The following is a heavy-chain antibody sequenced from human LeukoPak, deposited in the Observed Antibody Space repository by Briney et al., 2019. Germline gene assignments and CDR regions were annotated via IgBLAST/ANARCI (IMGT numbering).Heavy chain of an antibody. D-gene: IGHD4-17*01. V-gene: IGHV4-39*07. Sequence: PSETLSLTCTVSGGSISSSSYYWGWIRQPPGKGLEWIGSIYYSGSTYYNPSLKSRVTISVDTSKNQFSLKLSSVTAADTAVYYCARGGVEGYGDYEVDYWGQGTLVTVSS. CDR3: ARGGVEGYGDYEVDY. CDR1: GGSISSSSYY. CDR2: IYYSGST. J-gene: IGHJ4*02.